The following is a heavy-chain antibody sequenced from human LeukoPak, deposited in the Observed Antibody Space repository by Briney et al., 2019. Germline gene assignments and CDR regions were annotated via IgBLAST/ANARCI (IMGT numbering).Heavy chain of an antibody. Sequence: GGSLRLSCAASGFTFNNAWMNWVRQAPGKGLEWVGRIKSKTDGGTIDHAAPVKGRFTISRDDSKNTLYLRMNSLKTEDTAVYYCTIEEKWLRSWGQGTLVTVSS. J-gene: IGHJ4*02. CDR1: GFTFNNAW. CDR2: IKSKTDGGTI. V-gene: IGHV3-15*07. CDR3: TIEEKWLRS. D-gene: IGHD5-12*01.